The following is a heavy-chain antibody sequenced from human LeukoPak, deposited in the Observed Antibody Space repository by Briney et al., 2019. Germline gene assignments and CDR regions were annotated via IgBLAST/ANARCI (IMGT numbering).Heavy chain of an antibody. Sequence: SETLSLTCTVSGGSISSGGYYWSWIRQHPGKGLEWIGYIYYSGSTYYNPSPKSRVTISVDTSKNQFSLKLSSVTAADTAVYYCARRITMVRGVIIMNWFDPWGQGTLVTVSS. J-gene: IGHJ5*02. CDR3: ARRITMVRGVIIMNWFDP. CDR1: GGSISSGGYY. CDR2: IYYSGST. V-gene: IGHV4-31*03. D-gene: IGHD3-10*01.